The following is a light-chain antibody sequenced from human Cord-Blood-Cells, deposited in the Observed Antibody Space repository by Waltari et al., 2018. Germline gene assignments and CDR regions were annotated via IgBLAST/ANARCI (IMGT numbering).Light chain of an antibody. CDR2: YDS. Sequence: SYVLTPPPSVSVAPGKTARITWGGNNIGSQSVHWYQQKPDQAPVLVIYYDSDRPSGIPERFSGSNSGNTATLTISRVEAGDEADYYCQVWDSSSDHNYVFGTGTKVTVL. V-gene: IGLV3-21*04. CDR3: QVWDSSSDHNYV. CDR1: NIGSQS. J-gene: IGLJ1*01.